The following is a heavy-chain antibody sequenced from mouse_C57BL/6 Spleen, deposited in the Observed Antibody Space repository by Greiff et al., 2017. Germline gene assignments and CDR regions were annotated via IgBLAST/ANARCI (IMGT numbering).Heavy chain of an antibody. V-gene: IGHV1-80*01. CDR3: ARYDGTTWYFEV. Sequence: QVQLKQSGAELVKPGASVKISCKASGYAFSSYWMNWVKQRPGKGLEWIGQIYPGDGDTNYNGKFKGKATLTADKSSSTAYLQLSSLTSEDSAVYFCARYDGTTWYFEVWGTVTTVTVAS. CDR2: IYPGDGDT. D-gene: IGHD2-3*01. J-gene: IGHJ1*03. CDR1: GYAFSSYW.